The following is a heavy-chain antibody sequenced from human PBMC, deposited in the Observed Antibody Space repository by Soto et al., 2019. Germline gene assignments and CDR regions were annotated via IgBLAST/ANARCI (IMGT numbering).Heavy chain of an antibody. J-gene: IGHJ4*02. CDR1: GGSISSYY. V-gene: IGHV4-59*01. Sequence: SETLSLTCTVSGGSISSYYWSWIRQPPGKGLEWIGYIYYSGSTNYNPSLKSRVTISVDTSKNQFSLKLSSVTAADTAVYHCARVANTYYYDSSGYYYGIDWGQGTLVTVSS. CDR3: ARVANTYYYDSSGYYYGID. CDR2: IYYSGST. D-gene: IGHD3-22*01.